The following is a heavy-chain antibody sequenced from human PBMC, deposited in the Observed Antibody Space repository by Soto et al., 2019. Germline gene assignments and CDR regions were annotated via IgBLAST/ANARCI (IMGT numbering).Heavy chain of an antibody. CDR2: ISAYNGNT. CDR1: GYTFTSYG. J-gene: IGHJ5*02. Sequence: QVQLVQSGAEVKKPGASVKVSCKASGYTFTSYGTTWVRQAPGQGLEWMGWISAYNGNTNYAQKLQGRVTMTTDTSTSTAYMELGSMRYDDTAVYYCAGVRRGEWLVRYTWVDPWGQGTLVTVSS. D-gene: IGHD6-19*01. CDR3: AGVRRGEWLVRYTWVDP. V-gene: IGHV1-18*01.